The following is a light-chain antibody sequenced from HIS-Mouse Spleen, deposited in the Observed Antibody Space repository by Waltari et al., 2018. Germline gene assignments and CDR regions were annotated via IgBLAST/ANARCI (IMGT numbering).Light chain of an antibody. V-gene: IGLV3-21*03. CDR3: QVWDSSSDHVV. Sequence: SYVLTQPPSVSVAPGKTARITCGGNNIGSKSVHWYQQKPGQAPVLVVYDASDRPSGIPDRFSGSNSGNTATLTISRVEAGDEADYYCQVWDSSSDHVVFGGGTKLTVL. CDR1: NIGSKS. J-gene: IGLJ2*01. CDR2: DAS.